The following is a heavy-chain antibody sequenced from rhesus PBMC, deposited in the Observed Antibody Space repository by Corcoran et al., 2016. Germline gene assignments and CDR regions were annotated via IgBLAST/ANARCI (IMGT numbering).Heavy chain of an antibody. Sequence: EVQLVESGGGLVQPGGSLRLYCAASGFTFSNYWMYWFRQGPGKGRGCGSSVSGSPSNTYYPESVKARFTISRDNANNTLYLQMNSLRAEDTAVYYCARTDYWGQGVLVTVSS. J-gene: IGHJ4*01. CDR1: GFTFSNYW. CDR3: ARTDY. CDR2: VSGSPSNT. V-gene: IGHV3S41*01.